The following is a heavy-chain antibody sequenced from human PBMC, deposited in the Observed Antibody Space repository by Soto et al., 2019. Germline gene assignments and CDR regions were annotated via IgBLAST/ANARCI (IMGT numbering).Heavy chain of an antibody. D-gene: IGHD6-13*01. Sequence: EVQLLESGGGLVQPGGSLRLSCAASGFTFGSYAMNWVRQAPGKGLEWVSVISGSGGSTYYADSVKGRFTISRVNSKNPLYLQMNSLRAGDTAVYYCARRSSSWYFDYWGQGTLVTVSS. V-gene: IGHV3-23*01. CDR1: GFTFGSYA. CDR3: ARRSSSWYFDY. CDR2: ISGSGGST. J-gene: IGHJ4*02.